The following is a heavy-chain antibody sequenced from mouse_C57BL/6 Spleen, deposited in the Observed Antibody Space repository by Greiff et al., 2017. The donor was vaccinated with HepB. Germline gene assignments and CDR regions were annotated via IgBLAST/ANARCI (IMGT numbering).Heavy chain of an antibody. CDR1: GYTFTDYE. V-gene: IGHV1-15*01. J-gene: IGHJ4*01. CDR2: IDPETGGT. Sequence: VKLMESEAELVRPGASVTLSCKASGYTFTDYEMHWVKQTPVHGLEWIGAIDPETGGTAYNQKFKGKAILTADKSSSTAYMELRSLTSEDSAVYYCTRWDYAMDYWGQGTSVTVSS. CDR3: TRWDYAMDY.